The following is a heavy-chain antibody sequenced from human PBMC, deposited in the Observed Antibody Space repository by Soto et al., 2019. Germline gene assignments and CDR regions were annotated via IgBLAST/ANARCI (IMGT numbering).Heavy chain of an antibody. V-gene: IGHV1-18*01. CDR1: GYPFRNFG. CDR2: ISGYNANA. CDR3: ARENSYFDY. Sequence: QIPLLQSGAEVKKPGASVKVTCKASGYPFRNFGISWVRQAPGQGLEWMGWISGYNANANYAQKFQGRLTMTADTSTSTASMEHRSLNSDDTAVYYCARENSYFDYWGQGTLVTVSS. J-gene: IGHJ4*02.